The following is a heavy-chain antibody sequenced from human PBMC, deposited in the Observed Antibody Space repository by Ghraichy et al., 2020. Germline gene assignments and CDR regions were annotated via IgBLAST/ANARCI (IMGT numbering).Heavy chain of an antibody. CDR2: IKQDGSEK. D-gene: IGHD3-3*01. CDR1: GFTFSSYW. Sequence: GGSLRLSCAASGFTFSSYWMSWVRQAPGKGLEWVANIKQDGSEKYYVDSVKGRFTISRDNAKNSLYLQMNSLRAEDTAVYYCASSSGGFLEWSYYYYYGMDVWGQGTTVTFSS. CDR3: ASSSGGFLEWSYYYYYGMDV. V-gene: IGHV3-7*01. J-gene: IGHJ6*02.